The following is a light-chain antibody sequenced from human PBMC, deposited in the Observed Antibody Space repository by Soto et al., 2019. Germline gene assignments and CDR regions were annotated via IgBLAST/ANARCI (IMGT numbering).Light chain of an antibody. CDR1: SRDVGGYNY. CDR3: SSFAGGGNPVL. V-gene: IGLV2-8*01. Sequence: QSALTQPPSASGALGQSVTISCTGTSRDVGGYNYVSWHQQHPGKAPKAMIYEVTKRPPGVPDRFSGSKSGNTASLTVSGLQAEDEADYYCSSFAGGGNPVLLGGGTKLTVL. CDR2: EVT. J-gene: IGLJ2*01.